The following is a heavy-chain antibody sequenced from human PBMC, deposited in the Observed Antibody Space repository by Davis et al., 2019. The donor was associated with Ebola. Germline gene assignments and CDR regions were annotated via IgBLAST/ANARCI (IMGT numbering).Heavy chain of an antibody. J-gene: IGHJ4*02. Sequence: PGGSLRLSCAASGFTFSNAWMSWVRQAPGKGLEWVSYISSSSSTIYYADSVKGRFTISRDNAKNSLYLQMNSLRDEDTAVYYCAKDGGSYYPHYFDYWGQGTLVTVSS. D-gene: IGHD1-26*01. V-gene: IGHV3-48*02. CDR3: AKDGGSYYPHYFDY. CDR2: ISSSSSTI. CDR1: GFTFSNAW.